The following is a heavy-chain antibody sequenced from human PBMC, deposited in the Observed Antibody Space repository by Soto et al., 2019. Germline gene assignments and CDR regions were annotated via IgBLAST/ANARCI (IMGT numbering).Heavy chain of an antibody. Sequence: PGGSLRLSCAASGFTVSSNYMSWVRQAPGKGLEWVSVIYSGGSTYYADSVKGRFTISRHNSKNTLYLQMNSLRAEDTAVYYGAREKPYGDYGMDGRGQRTTVTVSS. D-gene: IGHD4-17*01. V-gene: IGHV3-53*04. CDR1: GFTVSSNY. CDR3: AREKPYGDYGMDG. J-gene: IGHJ6*02. CDR2: IYSGGST.